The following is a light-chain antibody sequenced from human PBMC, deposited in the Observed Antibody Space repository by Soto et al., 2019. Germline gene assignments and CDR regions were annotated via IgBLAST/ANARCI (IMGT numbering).Light chain of an antibody. CDR1: SSDVGAFNY. Sequence: QSVLTQPASVSGSPGQSITISCTGTSSDVGAFNYVSWYQQHPGQAPKLLIYDVTNRPSGVSNRFSGSKSGNTASLTISGLQAEDEADYYCNSYTTTHTVVFGEGTKLTVL. CDR3: NSYTTTHTVV. J-gene: IGLJ2*01. V-gene: IGLV2-14*03. CDR2: DVT.